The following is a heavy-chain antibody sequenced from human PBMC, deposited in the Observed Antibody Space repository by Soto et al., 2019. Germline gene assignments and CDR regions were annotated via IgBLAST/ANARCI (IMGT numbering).Heavy chain of an antibody. CDR3: ARSIRQTGIAAAGTYFDY. Sequence: SETLSLTCAVYGGSFSGYYWSWIRQPPGKGLEWIGEINHSGSTNYNPSLKSRVTISVDTSKNQFSLKLSSVTAADTAVYYCARSIRQTGIAAAGTYFDYWGQGTLVTVSS. CDR1: GGSFSGYY. CDR2: INHSGST. J-gene: IGHJ4*02. D-gene: IGHD6-13*01. V-gene: IGHV4-34*01.